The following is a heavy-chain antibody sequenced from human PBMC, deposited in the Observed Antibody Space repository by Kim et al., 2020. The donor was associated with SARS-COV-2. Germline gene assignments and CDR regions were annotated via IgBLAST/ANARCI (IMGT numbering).Heavy chain of an antibody. V-gene: IGHV3-48*02. Sequence: GGSLRLSCAASGFTFSSYSMNWVRQAPGKGLEWVSYISSSSSTIYYADSVKGRFTISRDNAKNSLYLQMNSLRDEDTAVYYCARDFLNSEGNWNPAIDANYGMDVWGQGTTVTVSS. CDR3: ARDFLNSEGNWNPAIDANYGMDV. D-gene: IGHD1-1*01. CDR2: ISSSSSTI. CDR1: GFTFSSYS. J-gene: IGHJ6*02.